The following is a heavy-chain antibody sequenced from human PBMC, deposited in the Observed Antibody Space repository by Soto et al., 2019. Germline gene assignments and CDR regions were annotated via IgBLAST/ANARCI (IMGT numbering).Heavy chain of an antibody. V-gene: IGHV5-51*01. CDR1: GYSFTSYW. Sequence: GESLKISCKGSGYSFTSYWIGWVRQMPGKGLEWMGIIYPGDSDIRYSPSFQGQVTISVDKSISTAYLQWSSLKASDTAMYYCVRMGGYYYDSSGHNYLDYWGQGTPVTVS. D-gene: IGHD3-22*01. CDR3: VRMGGYYYDSSGHNYLDY. CDR2: IYPGDSDI. J-gene: IGHJ4*02.